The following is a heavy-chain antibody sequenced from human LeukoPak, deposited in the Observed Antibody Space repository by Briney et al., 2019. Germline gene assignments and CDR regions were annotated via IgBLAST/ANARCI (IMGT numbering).Heavy chain of an antibody. D-gene: IGHD6-6*01. CDR3: ARLEAYSSSSGGWFDP. V-gene: IGHV4-34*01. J-gene: IGHJ5*02. Sequence: SETLSLTCAVYGGSFSGYYWSWIRQPPGKGLEWIGEINHSGSTNYNPSLKSGVTISVDTSKNQFSLKLSSVTAADTAVYYCARLEAYSSSSGGWFDPWGQGTLVSVSS. CDR2: INHSGST. CDR1: GGSFSGYY.